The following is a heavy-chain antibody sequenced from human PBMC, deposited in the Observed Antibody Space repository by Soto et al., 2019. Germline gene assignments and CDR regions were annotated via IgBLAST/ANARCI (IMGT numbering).Heavy chain of an antibody. CDR1: GGSFSGDY. CDR2: INHSGST. CDR3: ARGVRYYDSSGYFVHYYYGMDV. V-gene: IGHV4-34*01. Sequence: SETLSLTCAVYGGSFSGDYWSWIRQPPGKGLEWIGEINHSGSTNYNPSLKSRVTISVDTSKNQFSLKLSSVTAADTAVYYCARGVRYYDSSGYFVHYYYGMDVWGQGTTVTVSS. D-gene: IGHD3-22*01. J-gene: IGHJ6*02.